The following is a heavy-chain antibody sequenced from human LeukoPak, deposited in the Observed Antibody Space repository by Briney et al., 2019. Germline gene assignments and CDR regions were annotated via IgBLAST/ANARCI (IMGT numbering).Heavy chain of an antibody. D-gene: IGHD3-22*01. V-gene: IGHV1-3*01. CDR3: ARARGDSSGPIGGYYYYGMDV. J-gene: IGHJ6*02. CDR2: INAGNGNT. Sequence: ASVKVSCKASGYTFTSYAMHWVRQAPGQRLEWMGWINAGNGNTKYSQKFQGRVTITRDTSASTAYMELSSLRSEDTAVYYCARARGDSSGPIGGYYYYGMDVWGQGTTVTVSS. CDR1: GYTFTSYA.